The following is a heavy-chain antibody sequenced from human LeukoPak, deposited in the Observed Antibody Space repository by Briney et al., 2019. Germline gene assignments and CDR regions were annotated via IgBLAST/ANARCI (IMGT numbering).Heavy chain of an antibody. V-gene: IGHV1-69*06. D-gene: IGHD1-26*01. CDR2: IIPMSDTA. CDR1: GGTFNSYA. CDR3: AREDDTGRYMGDDAFDI. Sequence: SVKVSCKASGGTFNSYAISWVRQAPGQGLEWMGGIIPMSDTANYPQKFRGRLTITADIPTSTVYMELSSLRSGDTAVYYCAREDDTGRYMGDDAFDIWGQGTMVTVSS. J-gene: IGHJ3*02.